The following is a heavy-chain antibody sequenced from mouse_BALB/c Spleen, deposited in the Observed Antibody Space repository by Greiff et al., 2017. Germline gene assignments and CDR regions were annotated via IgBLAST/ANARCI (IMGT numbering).Heavy chain of an antibody. CDR3: ARETARATPFAY. V-gene: IGHV1-14*01. J-gene: IGHJ3*01. Sequence: EVQRVESGPELVKPGASVKMSCKASGYTFTSYVMHWVKQKPGQGLEWIGYINPYNDGTKYNEKFKGKATLTSDKSSSTAYMELSSLTSEDSAVYYCARETARATPFAYWGQGTLVTVSA. CDR2: INPYNDGT. D-gene: IGHD3-2*01. CDR1: GYTFTSYV.